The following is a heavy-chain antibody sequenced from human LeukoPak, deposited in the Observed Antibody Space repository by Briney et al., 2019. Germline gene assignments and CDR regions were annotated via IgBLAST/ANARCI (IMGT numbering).Heavy chain of an antibody. CDR3: AREVAPVRFDP. Sequence: ASVKVSCKASGGTFSSYAISWVRQAPGQGLERMGGIIPIFGTANYAQKFQGRVTITTDESTSTAYMELSSLRSEDTAVYYCAREVAPVRFDPWGQGTLVTVSS. V-gene: IGHV1-69*05. CDR2: IIPIFGTA. CDR1: GGTFSSYA. J-gene: IGHJ5*02. D-gene: IGHD6-6*01.